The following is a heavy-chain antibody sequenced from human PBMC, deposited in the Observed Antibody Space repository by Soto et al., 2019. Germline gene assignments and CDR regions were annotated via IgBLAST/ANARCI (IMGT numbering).Heavy chain of an antibody. CDR2: VYYSGTT. CDR1: GGSVSYKTYY. D-gene: IGHD4-17*01. CDR3: ARTTAVPNTLRSRYFFDY. V-gene: IGHV4-61*01. J-gene: IGHJ4*02. Sequence: SETRSLTCSVSGGSVSYKTYYWIWIRQPPGKILEWIGYVYYSGTTNYNPSLKSRVTISVDLSKNRFSLRLSSVTTADTALYYCARTTAVPNTLRSRYFFDYWGQGTLVTVSS.